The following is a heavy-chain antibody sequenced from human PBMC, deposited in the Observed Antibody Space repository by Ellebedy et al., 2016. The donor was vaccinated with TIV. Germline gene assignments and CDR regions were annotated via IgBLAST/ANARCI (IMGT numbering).Heavy chain of an antibody. V-gene: IGHV3-9*01. Sequence: GGSLRLSXAASGFTFDDYAMYWVRQAPGKGLEWVSGISWNSGSIGYADSVKGRFTISRDNAKNSLYLQMNSLRAEDTALYFCAKRYCSTTSCPAGGWAYAMDVWGQGTTVTVSS. D-gene: IGHD2-2*01. J-gene: IGHJ6*02. CDR1: GFTFDDYA. CDR2: ISWNSGSI. CDR3: AKRYCSTTSCPAGGWAYAMDV.